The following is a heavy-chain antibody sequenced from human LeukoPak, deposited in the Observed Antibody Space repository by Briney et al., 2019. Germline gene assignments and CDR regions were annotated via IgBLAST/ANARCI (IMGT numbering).Heavy chain of an antibody. CDR1: GFTFSSYR. J-gene: IGHJ4*02. Sequence: GGSLRLSCAASGFTFSSYRMSWVRQAPGKGLEWVANIKQDGSEKYYVDSVKGRFTISRDNAKNSLYLQMNSLRAEDTAVYYCARDHTRGYMWGLQPHDFDYWGQGTLVTVSS. V-gene: IGHV3-7*01. D-gene: IGHD5-18*01. CDR3: ARDHTRGYMWGLQPHDFDY. CDR2: IKQDGSEK.